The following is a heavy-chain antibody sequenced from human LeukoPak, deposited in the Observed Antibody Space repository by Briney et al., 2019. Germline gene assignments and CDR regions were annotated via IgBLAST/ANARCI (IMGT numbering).Heavy chain of an antibody. V-gene: IGHV3-7*01. CDR3: ARDYVWGSPESDY. CDR1: GFSFNNYW. Sequence: GGSLRLSCVASGFSFNNYWMSWFRQAPGKGLEWVGNIKTDGGEKYYVDSVRGRFTISRDNAKNSLYLQMNSLRAEDTAVYYCARDYVWGSPESDYWGQGTLVTVSS. D-gene: IGHD7-27*01. J-gene: IGHJ4*02. CDR2: IKTDGGEK.